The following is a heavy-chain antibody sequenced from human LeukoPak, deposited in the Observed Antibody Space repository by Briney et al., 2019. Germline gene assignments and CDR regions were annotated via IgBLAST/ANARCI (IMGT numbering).Heavy chain of an antibody. CDR3: ARGNPALSRAAGYYFDY. Sequence: PSETLSLTCAVYGGSFSGYYWSWIRQPPGKGLEWIGEINHSGSTNYNPSLKSRVTISVDTSKNQFSLKLSSVTAADTAVYYCARGNPALSRAAGYYFDYWGQGTLVTVSS. CDR1: GGSFSGYY. V-gene: IGHV4-34*01. J-gene: IGHJ4*02. D-gene: IGHD6-13*01. CDR2: INHSGST.